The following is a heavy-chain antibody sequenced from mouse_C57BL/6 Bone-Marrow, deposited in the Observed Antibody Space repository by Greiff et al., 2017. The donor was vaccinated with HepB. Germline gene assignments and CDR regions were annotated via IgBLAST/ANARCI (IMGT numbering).Heavy chain of an antibody. CDR3: TTLQLTPEFAY. J-gene: IGHJ3*01. Sequence: EVQLQQSGAELVRPGASVKLSCTASGFNIKDDYMHWVKQRPEQGLEWIGWIDPENGDTEYSSKFQGKATITADTSSNTAYLQLSSLTSEDTAVYYCTTLQLTPEFAYWGQGTLVTVSA. CDR1: GFNIKDDY. V-gene: IGHV14-4*01. CDR2: IDPENGDT. D-gene: IGHD3-2*02.